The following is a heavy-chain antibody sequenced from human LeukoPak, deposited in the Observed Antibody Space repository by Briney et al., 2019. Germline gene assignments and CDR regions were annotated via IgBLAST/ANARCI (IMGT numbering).Heavy chain of an antibody. CDR2: IYYGGST. V-gene: IGHV4-31*03. CDR3: ARVRRVRGVILDY. Sequence: PSETLSLTCTVSGGSISSGGYYWSWIRQHPGKGLEWIGYIYYGGSTYYNPSLKSRVTISVDTSKNQFSLKLSSVTAADTAVYYCARVRRVRGVILDYWGQGTLVTVSS. J-gene: IGHJ4*02. D-gene: IGHD3-10*01. CDR1: GGSISSGGYY.